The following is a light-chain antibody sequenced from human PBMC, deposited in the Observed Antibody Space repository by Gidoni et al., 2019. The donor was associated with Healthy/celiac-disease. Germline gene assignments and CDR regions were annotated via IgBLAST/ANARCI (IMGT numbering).Light chain of an antibody. CDR3: MQALQTPRT. V-gene: IGKV2-28*01. CDR2: LGS. Sequence: DIVMTQFPLSLPVTPGEPASISWRSSQSLLHSNGYNYLDWYLQKPGQSPQLLIYLGSNRASGVPDRFSGSGSGTDFTLKISKVEAEDVGVYYCMQALQTPRTFGPGTKVDIK. J-gene: IGKJ3*01. CDR1: QSLLHSNGYNY.